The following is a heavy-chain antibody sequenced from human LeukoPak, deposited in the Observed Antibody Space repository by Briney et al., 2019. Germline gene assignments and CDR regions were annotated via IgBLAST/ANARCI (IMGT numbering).Heavy chain of an antibody. V-gene: IGHV3-30-3*01. CDR2: VSYDGDKE. CDR3: ARDAYYDIFNGYFDY. Sequence: PGGSLRLSCAASGFTFNSYFMHWVRQAPGKGLEWLAIVSYDGDKEYYADSVKGRFTISRDNSKKTVSLQMNSLRPEDTAVYYCARDAYYDIFNGYFDYWGQGTLVTVS. CDR1: GFTFNSYF. J-gene: IGHJ4*02. D-gene: IGHD3-9*01.